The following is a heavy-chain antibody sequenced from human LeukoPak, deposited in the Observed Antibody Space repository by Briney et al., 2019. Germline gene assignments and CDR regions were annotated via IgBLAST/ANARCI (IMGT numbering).Heavy chain of an antibody. CDR1: GGSISSGDYY. Sequence: SQTLSLTCTVSGGSISSGDYYWSWIRQPPGKGLEWIGYIYYSGSTNYNPSLKSRVTISVDTSKNQFSLKLSSVTAADTAVYYCARRTRYYDFWSGYRNWFDPWGQGTLVTVSS. D-gene: IGHD3-3*01. J-gene: IGHJ5*02. CDR3: ARRTRYYDFWSGYRNWFDP. CDR2: IYYSGST. V-gene: IGHV4-30-4*08.